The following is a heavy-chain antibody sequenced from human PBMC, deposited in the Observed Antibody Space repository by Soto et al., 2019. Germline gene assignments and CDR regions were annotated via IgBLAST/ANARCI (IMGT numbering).Heavy chain of an antibody. D-gene: IGHD4-17*01. CDR2: TIPIFGTA. Sequence: GASVKVSCKASGGTFSSYAISWVRQAPGQGLEWMGGTIPIFGTANYAQKFQGRVTITADESTSTAYMELSSLRSEDTAVYYYARDPRKIGKTYGDYYHAGIAFDIWGQGTMVTVSS. J-gene: IGHJ3*02. V-gene: IGHV1-69*13. CDR1: GGTFSSYA. CDR3: ARDPRKIGKTYGDYYHAGIAFDI.